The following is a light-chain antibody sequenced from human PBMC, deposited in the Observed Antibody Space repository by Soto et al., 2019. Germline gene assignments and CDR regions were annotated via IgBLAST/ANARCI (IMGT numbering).Light chain of an antibody. J-gene: IGLJ2*01. CDR1: SSDVGTHGY. CDR2: DVT. Sequence: QSALTQPPSASGSPGQSVTISCTGTSSDVGTHGYVSWYQQHAGKAPKLMIYDVTKRPSGVPDRFSGSKSANTASLTVSGLQAEDEADYYCSSFSSITREVFGGGTKLTVL. CDR3: SSFSSITREV. V-gene: IGLV2-8*01.